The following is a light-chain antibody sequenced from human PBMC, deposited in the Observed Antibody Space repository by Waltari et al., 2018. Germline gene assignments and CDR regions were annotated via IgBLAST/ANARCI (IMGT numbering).Light chain of an antibody. J-gene: IGKJ1*01. V-gene: IGKV3-15*01. CDR3: QKYDNWPPWT. CDR1: QSINKK. CDR2: DAS. Sequence: EIVMTQSPATLSVSTGERATLSCRASQSINKKLARYQQKPGQAPRLLIYDASTRATGVPSRFSGSGSGTEFTLTISSLQSEDFAVYYCQKYDNWPPWTFGQGTKVEIK.